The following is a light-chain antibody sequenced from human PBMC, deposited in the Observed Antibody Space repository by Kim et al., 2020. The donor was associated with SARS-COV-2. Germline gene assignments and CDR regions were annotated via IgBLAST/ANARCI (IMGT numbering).Light chain of an antibody. CDR3: QSYDNSLSGYV. CDR2: GDI. J-gene: IGLJ1*01. V-gene: IGLV1-40*01. CDR1: SSNIGAGYE. Sequence: RGTIASTGSSSNIGAGYEVHWYQQLPGTAPKLLIYGDINRPSGVPDRFSGSKSGTSASLAITGLQTEDEADYYCQSYDNSLSGYVFGSGTKVTVL.